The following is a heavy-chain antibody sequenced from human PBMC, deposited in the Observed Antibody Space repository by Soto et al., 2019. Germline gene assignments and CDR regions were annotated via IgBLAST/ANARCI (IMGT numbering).Heavy chain of an antibody. CDR2: ISSSSSYT. CDR1: GFTFSDYY. D-gene: IGHD3-10*01. CDR3: ARDMDYYGSGSSYYFDY. Sequence: GGSLRLSCAASGFTFSDYYMSWIRQAPGKGLEWVSYISSSSSYTNYADSVKGRFTISRDNAKNSLYLQMNSLRAEDTAVYYCARDMDYYGSGSSYYFDYWGQGTLVTVS. V-gene: IGHV3-11*06. J-gene: IGHJ4*02.